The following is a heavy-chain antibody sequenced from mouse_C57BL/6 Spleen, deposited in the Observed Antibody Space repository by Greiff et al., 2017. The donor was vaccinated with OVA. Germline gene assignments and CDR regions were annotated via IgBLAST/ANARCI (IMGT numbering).Heavy chain of an antibody. V-gene: IGHV3-1*01. CDR3: ARVDYDYFDY. CDR2: ISYSGST. CDR1: GYSITSGYD. J-gene: IGHJ2*01. Sequence: VQLKESGPGMVKPSQSLSLTCTVTGYSITSGYDWHWIRHFPGNKLEWMGYISYSGSTNYNPSLKSRISITHDTSKNHFFLKLNSVTTEDTATYYCARVDYDYFDYWGQGTTLTVSS. D-gene: IGHD2-4*01.